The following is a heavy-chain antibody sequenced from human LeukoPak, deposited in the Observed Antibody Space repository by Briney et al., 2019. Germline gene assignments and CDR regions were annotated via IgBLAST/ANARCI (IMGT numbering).Heavy chain of an antibody. CDR3: ARTRRDGYNYYFDY. Sequence: SGPTLVNPTQTLTLTCTFSGFSLRSSGMCVTWIRQPPGKALEWLARIDWDDDKYYSTSLKTRLTISKDTSKNQVVLTMTNMDPVDTGTYYCARTRRDGYNYYFDYWGQGTLVTVSS. CDR1: GFSLRSSGMC. D-gene: IGHD5-24*01. CDR2: IDWDDDK. J-gene: IGHJ4*02. V-gene: IGHV2-70*11.